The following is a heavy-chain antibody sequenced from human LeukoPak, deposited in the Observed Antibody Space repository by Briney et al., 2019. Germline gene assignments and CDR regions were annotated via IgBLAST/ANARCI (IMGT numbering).Heavy chain of an antibody. CDR3: ARDQGPYYYDSSGSGFDP. CDR2: INPTSGGT. J-gene: IGHJ5*02. Sequence: ASVMVSCKASGYTFTDYYIHWVRQAPGQGLEWMGRINPTSGGTTSAQKFRGRVTMTRDTSINTAYMELSRLRSDDTAVYYCARDQGPYYYDSSGSGFDPWGQGTLVTVSS. CDR1: GYTFTDYY. D-gene: IGHD3-22*01. V-gene: IGHV1-2*06.